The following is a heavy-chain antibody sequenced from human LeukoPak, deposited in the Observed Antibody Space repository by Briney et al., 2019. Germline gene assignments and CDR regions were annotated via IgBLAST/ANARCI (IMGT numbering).Heavy chain of an antibody. V-gene: IGHV3-23*01. D-gene: IGHD6-13*01. CDR3: LCSQRAAAGYYFDY. CDR2: ISGSGGSA. J-gene: IGHJ4*02. CDR1: EFTFSSYA. Sequence: TGGSLRLSCVASEFTFSSYAMSWVRQAPGKGLEWVSAISGSGGSAYYADSVKGRFTISRDNSKNTLYLQMNSLRSEDTAVYYCLCSQRAAAGYYFDYWGQGTLVTVSS.